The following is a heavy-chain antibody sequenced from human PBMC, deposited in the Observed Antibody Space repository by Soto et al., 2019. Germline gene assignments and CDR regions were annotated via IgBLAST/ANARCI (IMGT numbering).Heavy chain of an antibody. D-gene: IGHD5-12*01. J-gene: IGHJ4*02. CDR1: GGSFSGYY. V-gene: IGHV4-34*01. CDR2: INHSGST. CDR3: ARAGNKGDGYKTDY. Sequence: SETLSLTCAVYGGSFSGYYWSWIRQPPGKGLEWIGEINHSGSTNYNPSLKSRVTISVDTSKNQFSLKLSSVTAADTAVYYCARAGNKGDGYKTDYWGQGTLVTVSS.